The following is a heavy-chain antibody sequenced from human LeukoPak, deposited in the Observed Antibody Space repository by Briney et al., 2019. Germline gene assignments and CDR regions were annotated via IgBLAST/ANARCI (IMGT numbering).Heavy chain of an antibody. D-gene: IGHD3-10*01. CDR1: GGTFSSYA. CDR2: IIPIFGTA. V-gene: IGHV1-69*06. Sequence: SVKVSCKASGGTFSSYAISWVRQAPGQGLEWMGGIIPIFGTANYAQKFQGRVTITADKSTSTAYMELSSLRSEDTAVYYCATARLKTYYYGSGSYYPLDYWGQGTLVTVSS. CDR3: ATARLKTYYYGSGSYYPLDY. J-gene: IGHJ4*02.